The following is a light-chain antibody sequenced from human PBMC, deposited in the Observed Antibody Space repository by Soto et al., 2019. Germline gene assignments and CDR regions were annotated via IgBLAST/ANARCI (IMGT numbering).Light chain of an antibody. CDR3: QQYNSYS. J-gene: IGKJ1*01. Sequence: DSQMTQSPSTXPSSLLXXXXIPCRASQSISNWLAWYQQKPGTAPKVLIYHASNLQSGVPSRFSGSGSGTEFTLTISSPQPDDFATYYCQQYNSYSFGQGTKVDIK. CDR1: QSISNW. V-gene: IGKV1-5*01. CDR2: HAS.